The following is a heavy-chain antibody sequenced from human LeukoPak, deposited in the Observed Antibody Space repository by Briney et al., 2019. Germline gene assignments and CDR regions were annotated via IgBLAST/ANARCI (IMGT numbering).Heavy chain of an antibody. CDR3: ARRGRRQLWLDY. D-gene: IGHD5-18*01. CDR2: IYYSGST. J-gene: IGHJ4*02. CDR1: GGSISSSSYY. V-gene: IGHV4-39*01. Sequence: ASETLSLTCTVSGGSISSSSYYWGWIRQPPGKGLEWIGSIYYSGSTYYNPSLKSRVTISVDTSKNQFFLKLSSVTAADTAVYYCARRGRRQLWLDYWGQGTLVTVSS.